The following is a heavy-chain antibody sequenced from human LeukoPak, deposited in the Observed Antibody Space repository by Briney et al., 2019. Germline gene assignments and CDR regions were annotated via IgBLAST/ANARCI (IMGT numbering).Heavy chain of an antibody. V-gene: IGHV4-38-2*01. D-gene: IGHD6-6*01. CDR1: NSSISSGYF. CDR3: ARGAGAFGSSSYHFDY. J-gene: IGHJ4*02. Sequence: SETLSLTCAVSNSSISSGYFWGWIRQSPGKGLEWVGSIYHIGKTYYNPSLRRRRIISVDTSKNQLSLSLNSLPAADSALYYCARGAGAFGSSSYHFDYWGQGILVTVSS. CDR2: IYHIGKT.